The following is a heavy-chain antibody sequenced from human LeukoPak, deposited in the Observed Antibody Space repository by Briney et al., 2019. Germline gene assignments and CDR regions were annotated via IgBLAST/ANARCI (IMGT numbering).Heavy chain of an antibody. D-gene: IGHD2-2*01. CDR3: ARRVVPAAMIRYFDL. CDR1: GGSISSSSYY. J-gene: IGHJ2*01. V-gene: IGHV4-39*01. Sequence: SETLSLTCTVSGGSISSSSYYWGWIRQPPGKGLAWIGSIYYSGTTYYNPSLKSRVTISVDTSKNQFSLKLSSVTAADTAVYYCARRVVPAAMIRYFDLWGRGTLVTVSS. CDR2: IYYSGTT.